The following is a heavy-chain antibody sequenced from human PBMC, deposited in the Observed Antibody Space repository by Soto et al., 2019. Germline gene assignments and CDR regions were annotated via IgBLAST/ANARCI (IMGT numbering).Heavy chain of an antibody. Sequence: GASVKVSCNASGYTFFNYFIHWVRQSPGQGLECIGIINPSRGSATYGPIFQGRVSLTTDMPTSTVYMELSSLRSEDTAIYYCARPLIGNTIDLWGQGTSVTVSS. V-gene: IGHV1-46*01. J-gene: IGHJ3*01. CDR2: INPSRGSA. CDR3: ARPLIGNTIDL. CDR1: GYTFFNYF. D-gene: IGHD1-7*01.